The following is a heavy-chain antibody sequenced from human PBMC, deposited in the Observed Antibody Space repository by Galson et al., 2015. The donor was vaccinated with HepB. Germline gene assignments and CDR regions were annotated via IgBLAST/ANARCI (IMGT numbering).Heavy chain of an antibody. D-gene: IGHD4-17*01. Sequence: SLRLSCAVFGFTFDEYAMHWVRRAPGKGLEWVSGISWNSGKIGYADSVKGRFTISRDNAKNSLYLQMNSLGAEDTALYYCAKGLGTMVTSRLDYWGQANMVTVSS. V-gene: IGHV3-9*01. CDR1: GFTFDEYA. CDR2: ISWNSGKI. CDR3: AKGLGTMVTSRLDY. J-gene: IGHJ4*02.